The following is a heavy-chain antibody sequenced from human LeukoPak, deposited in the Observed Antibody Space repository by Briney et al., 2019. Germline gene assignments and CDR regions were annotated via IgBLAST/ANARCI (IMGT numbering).Heavy chain of an antibody. J-gene: IGHJ4*02. CDR1: GFTFSTFA. CDR2: IFPSGGEI. Sequence: GGSLRLSCAASGFTFSTFAMIWVRQPPGKGLEWVSSIFPSGGEIHYADSVRGRFTISRDSSKSTLSLQMNSLRAEDTAIYYCATYRQVLLPFESWGQGTLVTVSS. V-gene: IGHV3-23*01. D-gene: IGHD2-8*02. CDR3: ATYRQVLLPFES.